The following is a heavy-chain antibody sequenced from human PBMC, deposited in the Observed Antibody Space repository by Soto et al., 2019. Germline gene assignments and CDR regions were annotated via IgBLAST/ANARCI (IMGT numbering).Heavy chain of an antibody. Sequence: PSETLSLTCTVSGGSVNSGSYYWTWIRQPPGKGLEWIGYIYYSGSTDYDASLKSRVSISLDTSQNQFSLQLSSLTAADTAVYYCARLGYDFWGGPGGDYYYYGVDVWGQGTTVTVSS. CDR2: IYYSGST. CDR1: GGSVNSGSYY. V-gene: IGHV4-61*01. J-gene: IGHJ6*02. D-gene: IGHD3-3*01. CDR3: ARLGYDFWGGPGGDYYYYGVDV.